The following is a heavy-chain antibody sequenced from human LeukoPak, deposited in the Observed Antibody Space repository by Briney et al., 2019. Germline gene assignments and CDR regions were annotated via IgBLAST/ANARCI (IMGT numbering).Heavy chain of an antibody. J-gene: IGHJ4*02. CDR2: INPNSGGT. V-gene: IGHV1-2*02. CDR3: TSGGFHSSGYYYLDY. Sequence: ASVKVSCKASGYTFTGYYMHWVRQAHGQGLEWMGWINPNSGGTNYAQKFQGRVTMTRDTSISTAYMELSRLRSDDPAVYYCTSGGFHSSGYYYLDYWGQGTLVTVSS. D-gene: IGHD3-22*01. CDR1: GYTFTGYY.